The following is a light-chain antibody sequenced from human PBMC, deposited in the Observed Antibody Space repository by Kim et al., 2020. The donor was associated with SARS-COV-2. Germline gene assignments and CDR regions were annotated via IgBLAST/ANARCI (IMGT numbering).Light chain of an antibody. CDR3: AAWDDSLNGRV. V-gene: IGLV1-44*01. CDR1: RSNIGSNT. CDR2: SNN. Sequence: AVLTQEPAAKGKKGERVTISGSGSRSNIGSNTVNWYQQLPGTAPKLLIYSNNQRPSGVPDRFSGSKSGTSASLASSGLQSEDEADYYCAAWDDSLNGRVFGGGTQLTVL. J-gene: IGLJ3*02.